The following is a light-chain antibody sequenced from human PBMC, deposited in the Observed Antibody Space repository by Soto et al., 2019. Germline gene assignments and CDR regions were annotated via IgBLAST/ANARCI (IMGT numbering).Light chain of an antibody. Sequence: AIQMTQSPSSLSASTGDRVTITCRASQGISSYLAWYQQKPGKAPKLLIYAASTLQSGVPSRFSGSGSGTDFTLTISCLQSEDFATYYCQQYYSYLRLTFGGGTKVEIK. CDR3: QQYYSYLRLT. CDR1: QGISSY. V-gene: IGKV1-8*01. CDR2: AAS. J-gene: IGKJ4*01.